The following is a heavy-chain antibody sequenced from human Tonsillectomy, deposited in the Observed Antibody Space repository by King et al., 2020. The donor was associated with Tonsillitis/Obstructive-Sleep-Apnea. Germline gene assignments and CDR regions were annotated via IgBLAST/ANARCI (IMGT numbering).Heavy chain of an antibody. CDR3: AREGCSSTSCYYYYSYGMDV. CDR2: ISYDGSNK. CDR1: GFTFSSYA. V-gene: IGHV3-30*04. D-gene: IGHD2-2*01. Sequence: VQLVESGGGVVQPGRSLRLSCAASGFTFSSYAMHWVRQAPGKGLEWVAVISYDGSNKYYADSVKGRFTISRDNSKNTLYLQMNSLRAEDTAVYYCAREGCSSTSCYYYYSYGMDVWGQGTTVTVSS. J-gene: IGHJ6*02.